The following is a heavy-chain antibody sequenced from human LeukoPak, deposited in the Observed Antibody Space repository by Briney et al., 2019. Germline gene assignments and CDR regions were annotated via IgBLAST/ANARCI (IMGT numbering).Heavy chain of an antibody. CDR1: GYTFTSNY. V-gene: IGHV1-46*01. CDR2: ISPSGGST. J-gene: IGHJ4*02. CDR3: ARADYGDLPFDY. D-gene: IGHD4-17*01. Sequence: GASVKVSCKAFGYTFTSNYMHWVRQAPGQGPEWIGVISPSGGSTTYAQKFQGRVTITADKSTSTAYMELSSLRSEDTAVYYCARADYGDLPFDYWGQGTLVTVSS.